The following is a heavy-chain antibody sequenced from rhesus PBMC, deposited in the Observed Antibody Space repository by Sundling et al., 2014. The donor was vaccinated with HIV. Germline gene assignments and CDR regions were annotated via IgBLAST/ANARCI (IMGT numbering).Heavy chain of an antibody. D-gene: IGHD2-15*01. CDR1: GFTFSDYD. CDR2: VSPNGKAV. J-gene: IGHJ3*01. V-gene: IGHV3S4*01. CDR3: TRSAAYCSGTYSCSEDTLDF. Sequence: EVQLVESGGGLVQPGGSLRLSCTASGFTFSDYDMTWVRQALGKGLEWVSSVSPNGKAVYYADSVKGRFTLSRDNARNSLSLQMNTLKSEDTAVYYCTRSAAYCSGTYSCSEDTLDFWGLGVGVTVSS.